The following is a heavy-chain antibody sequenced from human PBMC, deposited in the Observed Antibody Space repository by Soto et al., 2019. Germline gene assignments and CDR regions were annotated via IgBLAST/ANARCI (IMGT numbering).Heavy chain of an antibody. CDR1: GFTFSSYG. V-gene: IGHV3-33*01. J-gene: IGHJ3*02. CDR3: ARESNYYDSSGYYPGDAFDI. CDR2: IWYDGSNK. D-gene: IGHD3-22*01. Sequence: GGSLRLSCAASGFTFSSYGMHWVRQAPGKGLEWVAVIWYDGSNKYYADSVKGRFTISRDNSKNTLYLQMNSLRAEDTAVYYCARESNYYDSSGYYPGDAFDIWGQGTKVTVSS.